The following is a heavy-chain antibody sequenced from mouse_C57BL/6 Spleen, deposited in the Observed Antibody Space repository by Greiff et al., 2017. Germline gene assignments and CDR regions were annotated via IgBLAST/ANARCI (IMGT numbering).Heavy chain of an antibody. CDR3: ARKDYDGYYDYAMDY. CDR2: IYPGSGST. V-gene: IGHV1-55*01. CDR1: GYTFTSYW. D-gene: IGHD2-3*01. Sequence: VQLVESGAELVKPGASVKMSCKASGYTFTSYWITWVKQRPGQGLEWIGDIYPGSGSTNYNEKFKSKATLTVDTSSSTAYMQLSSLTSEDSAVYYCARKDYDGYYDYAMDYWGQGTSVTVSS. J-gene: IGHJ4*01.